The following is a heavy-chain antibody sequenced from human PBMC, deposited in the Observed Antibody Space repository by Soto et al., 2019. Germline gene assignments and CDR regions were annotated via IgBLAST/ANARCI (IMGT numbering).Heavy chain of an antibody. CDR1: GGSISSYY. CDR3: ARDGDFPFDY. CDR2: IYYSGRT. D-gene: IGHD3-3*01. V-gene: IGHV4-59*12. J-gene: IGHJ4*02. Sequence: PSETLSLTCTVSGGSISSYYWSWIRQPPGKGLEWIGYIYYSGRTNYNPSLKSRVTISVDTSKNQFSLQLNSVTPEDTAVYYCARDGDFPFDYWGQGTLVTVSS.